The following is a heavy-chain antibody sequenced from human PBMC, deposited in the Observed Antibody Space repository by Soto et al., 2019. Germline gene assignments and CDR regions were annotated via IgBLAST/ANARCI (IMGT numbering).Heavy chain of an antibody. CDR1: GFTFSSYA. D-gene: IGHD6-13*01. V-gene: IGHV3-23*01. Sequence: GGSLRLSCAASGFTFSSYAMSWVRQAPGKGLEWVSSITYTGVSTYYADSVKGRFTISRDNSRVTLFLQMNSLRAEDTAIYYCAKSSVWYPYFDSWGQGTLVTVS. J-gene: IGHJ4*02. CDR2: ITYTGVST. CDR3: AKSSVWYPYFDS.